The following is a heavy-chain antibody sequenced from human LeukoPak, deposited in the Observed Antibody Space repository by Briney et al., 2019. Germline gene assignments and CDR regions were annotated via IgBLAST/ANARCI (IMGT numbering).Heavy chain of an antibody. CDR2: IGSGGDI. V-gene: IGHV3-13*01. CDR1: GFTFSRCD. CDR3: ARGGIAVSGIDLEDY. J-gene: IGHJ4*02. D-gene: IGHD6-19*01. Sequence: GGSLRLSCAASGFTFSRCDMFWFRQVPGKGLEWVSTIGSGGDIYYSDSVKGRFTISRENAKNSLYLQMNRLSAGDTAVYFCARGGIAVSGIDLEDYWGQGTLVTVSS.